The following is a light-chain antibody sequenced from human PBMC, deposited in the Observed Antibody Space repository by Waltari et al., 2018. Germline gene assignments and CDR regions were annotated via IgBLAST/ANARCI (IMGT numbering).Light chain of an antibody. CDR2: GAS. CDR1: QAIESY. J-gene: IGKJ4*01. V-gene: IGKV1-17*01. CDR3: LQYNSNPPT. Sequence: DVQMTQSPSSLSASVGDRVTITCRASQAIESYLNWYQQKPGKPPRRLIYGASSLESGVPSRFSGRRSGTDFTRTISSLQPEDFATYYCLQYNSNPPTFGGGTKVEIK.